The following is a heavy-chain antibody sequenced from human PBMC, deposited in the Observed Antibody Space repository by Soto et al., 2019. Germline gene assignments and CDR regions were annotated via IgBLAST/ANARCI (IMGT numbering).Heavy chain of an antibody. V-gene: IGHV3-30*04. CDR1: RFSVTSHA. D-gene: IGHD3-9*01. J-gene: IGHJ4*02. CDR2: ISHDGRQK. Sequence: GGSLRLSCAASRFSVTSHAMHWVRQAPGKGLEWVAVISHDGRQKHYIDSVRGRFTLSRDESDNTVYLQINSLRREDTAMYYCAQDVYFDSYYFDQWGQGTLVTVSS. CDR3: AQDVYFDSYYFDQ.